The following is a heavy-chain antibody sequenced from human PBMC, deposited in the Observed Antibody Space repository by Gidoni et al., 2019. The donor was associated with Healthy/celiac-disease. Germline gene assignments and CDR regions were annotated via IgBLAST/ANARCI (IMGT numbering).Heavy chain of an antibody. V-gene: IGHV4-39*01. D-gene: IGHD2-8*01. CDR1: GGSISSSIYY. J-gene: IGHJ5*02. CDR2: IYYSGSN. Sequence: QLQLQESGPGLVKPSETLSLTCTVSGGSISSSIYYWGWIRQPPGKGLEWIGSIYYSGSNYYNPSLKSRVTISVDTSKNQFSLKLSSVTAADTAVYYCARQKGVSPNWFDPWGQGTLVTVSS. CDR3: ARQKGVSPNWFDP.